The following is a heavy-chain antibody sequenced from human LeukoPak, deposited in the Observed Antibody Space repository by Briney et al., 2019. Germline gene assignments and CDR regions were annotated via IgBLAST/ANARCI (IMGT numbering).Heavy chain of an antibody. CDR2: ISSSSSII. J-gene: IGHJ3*02. CDR1: RFTFSSYS. Sequence: GGSLRLSCAASRFTFSSYSMNWVRQAPGKGLEWLSYISSSSSIIYYADSVKGRFTIPRDNAKNSLYLQMNSLRDEDTAVYYCARDGDSSGYYAAFDIWGQGTMVTVSS. CDR3: ARDGDSSGYYAAFDI. D-gene: IGHD3-22*01. V-gene: IGHV3-48*02.